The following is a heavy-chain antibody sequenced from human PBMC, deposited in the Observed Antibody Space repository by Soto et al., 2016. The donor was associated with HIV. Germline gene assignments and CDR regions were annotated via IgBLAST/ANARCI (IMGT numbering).Heavy chain of an antibody. J-gene: IGHJ4*02. V-gene: IGHV3-23*01. CDR1: RFTFSSYA. CDR3: AEAGAGYSSSWVRGFDY. D-gene: IGHD6-13*01. Sequence: EVQLLESGGGLVQPGGSLRLSCATSRFTFSSYAMSWVRQAPGKGLEWVSVISGSGGSTYYAEFVKGRFTISRDNSKNTLYLQMNSLRAEDTAVYYCAEAGAGYSSSWVRGFDYWGQGTLVTVSS. CDR2: ISGSGGST.